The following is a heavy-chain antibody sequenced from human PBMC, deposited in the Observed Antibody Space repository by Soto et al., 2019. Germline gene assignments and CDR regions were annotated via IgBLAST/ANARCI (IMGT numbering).Heavy chain of an antibody. CDR1: GFTFSSYA. J-gene: IGHJ4*02. V-gene: IGHV3-23*01. D-gene: IGHD2-2*01. CDR2: ISGSGGST. CDR3: AKDRGSSNDYFDY. Sequence: PGGSLRLSCAASGFTFSSYAMSWVRQAPGKVLEWVSAISGSGGSTYYADSVKGRFTISRDNSKNTLYLQMNSLRAEDTAVYYCAKDRGSSNDYFDYWGQGTLVTVSS.